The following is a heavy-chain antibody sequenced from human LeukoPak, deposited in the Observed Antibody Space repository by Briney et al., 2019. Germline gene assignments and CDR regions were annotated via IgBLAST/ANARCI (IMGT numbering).Heavy chain of an antibody. Sequence: SETLSLTCTVSGGSISSYYWSWIRQPPGKGLEWIGYIYYSGSTNYNPSLKSRVTISVDTSKNQFSLKLSSVTAADTAVYYCARELVRGSSGYYGMDVWGQGTTVTVSS. D-gene: IGHD1-26*01. V-gene: IGHV4-59*01. CDR3: ARELVRGSSGYYGMDV. CDR2: IYYSGST. CDR1: GGSISSYY. J-gene: IGHJ6*02.